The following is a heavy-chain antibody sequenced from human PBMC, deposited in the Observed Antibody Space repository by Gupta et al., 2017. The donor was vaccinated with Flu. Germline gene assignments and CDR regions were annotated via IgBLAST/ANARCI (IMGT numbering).Heavy chain of an antibody. CDR2: IYYSGST. CDR3: ARDSSGSKLMTTVTWGRRDGMDV. Sequence: SWIRQHPGKGLEWIGYIYYSGSTYYNPSLKSRVTISVDTSKNQFSLKLSSVTAADTAVYYCARDSSGSKLMTTVTWGRRDGMDVWGQGTTVTVSS. V-gene: IGHV4-31*02. J-gene: IGHJ6*02. D-gene: IGHD4-4*01.